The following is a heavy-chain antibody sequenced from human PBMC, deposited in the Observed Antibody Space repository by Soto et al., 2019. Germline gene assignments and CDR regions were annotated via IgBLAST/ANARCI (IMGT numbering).Heavy chain of an antibody. Sequence: SGPTLVNPTQTLTLTCSFSGFSLRSGGAGVGWIRQPPGEGLGWLALIYWSDEKRYNPSLKSRLTITKDTSKNQVVLLMTDMDPVDTATYYCAHRGYGNYPRDNWFDPWGQGTLVTVSS. V-gene: IGHV2-5*01. J-gene: IGHJ5*02. CDR2: IYWSDEK. CDR3: AHRGYGNYPRDNWFDP. D-gene: IGHD3-22*01. CDR1: GFSLRSGGAG.